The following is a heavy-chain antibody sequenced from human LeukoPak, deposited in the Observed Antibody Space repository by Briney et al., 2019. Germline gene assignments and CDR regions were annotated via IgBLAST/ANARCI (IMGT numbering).Heavy chain of an antibody. CDR3: AKERDGHKDGFDY. V-gene: IGHV3-30*02. D-gene: IGHD5-24*01. J-gene: IGHJ4*02. Sequence: GGSLRLSCAASGFSFDTYGMHWVRQAPGKGLEWVAFIRNDGSNDYYADSVRGRFTISRDNSKNSLFLQMNTLKTEDTALYYCAKERDGHKDGFDYWGQGTLVTVSS. CDR1: GFSFDTYG. CDR2: IRNDGSND.